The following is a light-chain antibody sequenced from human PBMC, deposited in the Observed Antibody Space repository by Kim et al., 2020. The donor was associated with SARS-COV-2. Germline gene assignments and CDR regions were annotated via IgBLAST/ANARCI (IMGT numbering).Light chain of an antibody. V-gene: IGLV1-47*02. J-gene: IGLJ1*01. CDR1: RSNIGRNY. CDR2: STN. CDR3: AAWDDSLGGSHV. Sequence: QPVLTQPPSASETPGQTVTISCSGSRSNIGRNYVSWYQQLPGTAPKLLIYSTNQRPSGVPDRISASKSGSAASLAITGLRSEDEADYYCAAWDDSLGGSHVFGTGTKVTVL.